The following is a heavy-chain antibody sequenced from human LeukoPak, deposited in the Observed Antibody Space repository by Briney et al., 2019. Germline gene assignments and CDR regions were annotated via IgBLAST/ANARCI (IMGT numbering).Heavy chain of an antibody. CDR3: ARGPDFYDSSGYQFDY. J-gene: IGHJ4*02. Sequence: GGSLRLSCAASGFTFSSYAMHWVRQAPGKGLEWVAVISYDGSNKYYADSVKGRFTISRDNSKNTLYLQMNSLRAEDTAVSYCARGPDFYDSSGYQFDYWGQGTLVTVSS. V-gene: IGHV3-30-3*01. CDR2: ISYDGSNK. D-gene: IGHD3-22*01. CDR1: GFTFSSYA.